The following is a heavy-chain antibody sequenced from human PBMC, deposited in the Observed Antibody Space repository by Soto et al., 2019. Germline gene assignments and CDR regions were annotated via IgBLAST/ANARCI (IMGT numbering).Heavy chain of an antibody. D-gene: IGHD6-13*01. CDR1: GFTFSSYS. CDR3: ARDAYSSSWYEGGYYYYMDV. J-gene: IGHJ6*03. Sequence: GGSLRLSCAASGFTFSSYSMNWVRQAPGKGLEWVSYISSSSSTIYYADSVKGRFTISRDNAKNSLYLQMNSLRAEDTAVYYCARDAYSSSWYEGGYYYYMDVWGKGTTVTAP. V-gene: IGHV3-48*01. CDR2: ISSSSSTI.